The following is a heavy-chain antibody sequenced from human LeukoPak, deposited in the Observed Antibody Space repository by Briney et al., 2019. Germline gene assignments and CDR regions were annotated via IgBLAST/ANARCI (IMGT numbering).Heavy chain of an antibody. CDR1: GGSISSYY. J-gene: IGHJ4*02. CDR2: IYYSGST. CDR3: ARGGTLRTLFDY. Sequence: PSETLSLTCTVSGGSISSYYWSWIRQPPGKGLEWIGNIYYSGSTNYNPSLKSRVTISVDASKNQFSLKLGPVTAADTAVYYCARGGTLRTLFDYWGQGTLVTVSS. D-gene: IGHD1-26*01. V-gene: IGHV4-59*01.